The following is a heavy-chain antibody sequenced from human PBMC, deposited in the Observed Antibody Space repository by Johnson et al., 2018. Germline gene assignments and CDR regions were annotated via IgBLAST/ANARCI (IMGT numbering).Heavy chain of an antibody. CDR1: GFTFSSYS. J-gene: IGHJ6*03. D-gene: IGHD2-2*01. CDR3: ARDNCSSTSCDYYYYYMDV. V-gene: IGHV3-21*01. Sequence: VQLVQSGGGLVKPGGSLRLSCAASGFTFSSYSMNWVRQAPGKGLEWVSSISSSSYIYYADSVKGRFTISRDNAKNSLYLQMNSLRAEDTAVYYCARDNCSSTSCDYYYYYMDVWGKGTTVTVSS. CDR2: ISSSSYI.